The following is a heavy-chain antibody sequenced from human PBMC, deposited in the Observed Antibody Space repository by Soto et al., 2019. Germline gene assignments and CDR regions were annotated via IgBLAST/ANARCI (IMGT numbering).Heavy chain of an antibody. CDR3: AGGEYYYGSGSYYNHYYYYYGMDV. CDR1: GGSISSYY. J-gene: IGHJ6*02. V-gene: IGHV4-59*08. D-gene: IGHD3-10*01. Sequence: PSETLSLTCTVSGGSISSYYWSWIRQPPGKGLEWIGYIYYSGSTNYNPSLKSRVTISVDTSKNQFSLKLSSVTAADTAVYYCAGGEYYYGSGSYYNHYYYYYGMDVWGQGTTVTSP. CDR2: IYYSGST.